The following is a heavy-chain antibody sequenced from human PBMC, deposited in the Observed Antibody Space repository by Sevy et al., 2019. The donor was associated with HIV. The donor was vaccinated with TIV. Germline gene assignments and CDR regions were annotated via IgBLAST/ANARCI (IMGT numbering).Heavy chain of an antibody. CDR2: IYSGTNT. D-gene: IGHD3-22*01. J-gene: IGHJ6*02. CDR3: ARDRITHYYGSSGYYTSGYGMDV. V-gene: IGHV3-53*01. Sequence: GGSLRLSCAASGFNVSSNYMNWVRQAPGKGLEWVSVIYSGTNTYYADSVKGRFTIYRDSSKNRLYLQMNSRRAEDTAVYYCARDRITHYYGSSGYYTSGYGMDVWGQGTTVTVSS. CDR1: GFNVSSNY.